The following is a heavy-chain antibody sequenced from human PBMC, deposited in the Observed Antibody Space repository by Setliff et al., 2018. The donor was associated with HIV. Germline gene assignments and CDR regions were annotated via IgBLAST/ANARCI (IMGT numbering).Heavy chain of an antibody. CDR1: NVSINSYY. J-gene: IGHJ4*02. CDR3: ARASRWGSIPFDY. Sequence: SETLSLTCTVSNVSINSYYWSWIRQHPGKGLEWIGYIYNSGGTYYNPSLKSRITMSIDTSKNQFSLKLNSVTAADTAVYFCARASRWGSIPFDYWGQGTLVTVSS. D-gene: IGHD2-21*01. CDR2: IYNSGGT. V-gene: IGHV4-59*06.